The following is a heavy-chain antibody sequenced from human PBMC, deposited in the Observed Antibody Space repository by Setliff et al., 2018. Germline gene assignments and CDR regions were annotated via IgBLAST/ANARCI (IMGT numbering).Heavy chain of an antibody. Sequence: PGGSLRLSCAASGFTFSSYSMNWVRQAPGKGLEWVSSSSSSGRYRYYADSVEGRFTVSRDNAENSLYLQMNSLGAEDTAVYYCARPGLPLRYYYGMDVWGQGTTVTVSS. CDR1: GFTFSSYS. V-gene: IGHV3-21*01. J-gene: IGHJ6*02. CDR2: SSSSGRYR. CDR3: ARPGLPLRYYYGMDV.